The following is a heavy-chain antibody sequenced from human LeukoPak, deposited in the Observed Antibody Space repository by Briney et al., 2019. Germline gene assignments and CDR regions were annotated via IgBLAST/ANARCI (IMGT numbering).Heavy chain of an antibody. CDR3: ARDGHAPNPPYYFES. CDR2: TYYRSKWYN. CDR1: GDSVSNNRAA. Sequence: SQTLSLTCAISGDSVSNNRAAWNWIRQSPSRGLEWLGRTYYRSKWYNDYAVSVQSRITFNPDTSKNQFSLQLNSVTPEDTAVYYCARDGHAPNPPYYFESWGQGTLVTVSS. J-gene: IGHJ4*02. V-gene: IGHV6-1*01.